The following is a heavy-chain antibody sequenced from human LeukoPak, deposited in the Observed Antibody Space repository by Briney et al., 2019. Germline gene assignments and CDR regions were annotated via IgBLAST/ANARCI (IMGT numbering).Heavy chain of an antibody. CDR2: INHSGST. J-gene: IGHJ3*02. Sequence: SETLSLTCAVYGGSFSGYYWSWIRQPPGKGLEWIGEINHSGSTNYNPSLKSRVTISVDPSKNQFSLKLSSVTAADTAVYYCARGDYDRDIWGQGTMVTVSS. D-gene: IGHD3-16*01. CDR1: GGSFSGYY. CDR3: ARGDYDRDI. V-gene: IGHV4-34*01.